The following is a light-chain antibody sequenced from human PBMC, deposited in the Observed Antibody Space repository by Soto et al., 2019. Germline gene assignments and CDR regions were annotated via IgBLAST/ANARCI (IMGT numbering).Light chain of an antibody. CDR1: SSDVGNYNF. J-gene: IGLJ1*01. Sequence: QSVLTQPRSVSGSPGQSVTISCTGTSSDVGNYNFVSWYQHHPGKAPKLMIYDVDKRPSGVPDRFSGSKSGNTASLTISGLQAEDEADYYCCSYAGSDPLVFGTVTKVTVL. V-gene: IGLV2-11*01. CDR3: CSYAGSDPLV. CDR2: DVD.